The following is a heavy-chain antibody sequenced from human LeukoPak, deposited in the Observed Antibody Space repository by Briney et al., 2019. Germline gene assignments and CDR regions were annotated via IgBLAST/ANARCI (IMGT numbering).Heavy chain of an antibody. Sequence: PSETLSLTCAVYGGSFSGYYWSWIRQPPGKGLEWIGEINHSGSTNYNPSLKSQVTISVDTSKNQFSLKLSSVTAADTAVYYCARGGRLRYFDWLPSNRFDPWGQGTLVTVSS. CDR3: ARGGRLRYFDWLPSNRFDP. V-gene: IGHV4-34*01. J-gene: IGHJ5*02. CDR1: GGSFSGYY. D-gene: IGHD3-9*01. CDR2: INHSGST.